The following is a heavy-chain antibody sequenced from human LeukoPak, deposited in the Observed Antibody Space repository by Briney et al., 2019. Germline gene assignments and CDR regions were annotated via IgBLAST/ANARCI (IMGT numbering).Heavy chain of an antibody. Sequence: GGSLRLSCAASGFTFSSYGMHWVRQAPGKGLEWVAVIWYDGSNKYYADSVKGRFTISRDNSKNTLYLQMNSLRAEDTAVYYCARWYLTGYFDYWGQGTLVTVSS. J-gene: IGHJ4*02. CDR3: ARWYLTGYFDY. CDR1: GFTFSSYG. CDR2: IWYDGSNK. D-gene: IGHD3-9*01. V-gene: IGHV3-33*01.